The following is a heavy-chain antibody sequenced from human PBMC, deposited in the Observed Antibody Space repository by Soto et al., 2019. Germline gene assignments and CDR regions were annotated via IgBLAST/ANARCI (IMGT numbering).Heavy chain of an antibody. CDR2: ISASGDYT. V-gene: IGHV3-23*01. D-gene: IGHD2-15*01. CDR3: ASLMVTPTRVSGDWSDP. Sequence: PGGSLRLSCAASGFTFSNHAMSWVRQAPGKGLEWVSIISASGDYTSYADPVKGRFTISRDNSKNTMYMQLNSLRAEDTAVYYCASLMVTPTRVSGDWSDPWGPGTLVTVSS. J-gene: IGHJ5*02. CDR1: GFTFSNHA.